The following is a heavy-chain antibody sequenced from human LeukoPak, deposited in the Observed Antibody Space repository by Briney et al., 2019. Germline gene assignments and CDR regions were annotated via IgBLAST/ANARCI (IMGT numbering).Heavy chain of an antibody. CDR1: GFTFSRYG. J-gene: IGHJ4*02. D-gene: IGHD5-18*01. Sequence: PGRSLRLSCAASGFTFSRYGMHWVRQAPGKGLEWVAVISYDDGSNKYYADSVKGRFTISRDNSKNTLYLQMNSLRAEDTAVYYCAKEQLTSGYSFLTDYWGQGTLVTVSS. CDR2: ISYDDGSNK. V-gene: IGHV3-30*18. CDR3: AKEQLTSGYSFLTDY.